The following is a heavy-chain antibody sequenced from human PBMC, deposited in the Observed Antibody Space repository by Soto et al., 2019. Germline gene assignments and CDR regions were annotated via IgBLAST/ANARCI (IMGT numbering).Heavy chain of an antibody. CDR3: ARAGSYCSSTSCYYYYYYYMGV. CDR1: GYTFTIYY. CDR2: INPSGGST. V-gene: IGHV1-46*03. D-gene: IGHD2-2*01. Sequence: ASVKVSCKASGYTFTIYYMHWVRQAPGQGLEWMGIINPSGGSTSYAQKFQGRVTMTRDTSTSTVYMELSSLRSEDTAVYYCARAGSYCSSTSCYYYYYYYMGVWGKGTTVTVSS. J-gene: IGHJ6*03.